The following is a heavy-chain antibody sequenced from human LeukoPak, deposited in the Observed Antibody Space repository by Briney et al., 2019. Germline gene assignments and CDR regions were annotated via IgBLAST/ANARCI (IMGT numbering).Heavy chain of an antibody. D-gene: IGHD3-22*01. CDR2: ISPNSGGT. V-gene: IGHV1-2*02. J-gene: IGHJ4*02. CDR3: ARMRAVPYYDSSGRFDY. CDR1: GYTFTGYY. Sequence: ASVKVSCKASGYTFTGYYMHWVRQAPGQGLEWMGWISPNSGGTNYAQKFQGRVAMTRDTSISTAYMELSRLRSDDTAVYYCARMRAVPYYDSSGRFDYWGQGTLVTVSS.